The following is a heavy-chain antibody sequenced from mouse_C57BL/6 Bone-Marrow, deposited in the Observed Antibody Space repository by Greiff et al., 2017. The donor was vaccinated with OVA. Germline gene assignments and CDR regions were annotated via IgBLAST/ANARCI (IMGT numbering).Heavy chain of an antibody. CDR1: GYTFTSYW. CDR3: TRLWWEDFDV. J-gene: IGHJ1*03. V-gene: IGHV1-5*01. CDR2: IYPGNSDT. D-gene: IGHD1-1*02. Sequence: EVQLQESGTVLARPGASVKMSCKPSGYTFTSYWMHWVKQRPGQGLEWIGAIYPGNSDTSYNQKFKGKAKLTAVTSASTAYMELSSLTNEDSAVYYCTRLWWEDFDVWGTGTTVTVSS.